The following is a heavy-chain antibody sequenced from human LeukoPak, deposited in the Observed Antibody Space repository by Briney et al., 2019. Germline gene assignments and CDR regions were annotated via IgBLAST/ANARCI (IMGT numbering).Heavy chain of an antibody. V-gene: IGHV3-66*01. J-gene: IGHJ4*02. CDR3: ARSYSSGWFADY. Sequence: GGSLRLSCAASGFTVSSNYMSGVRQAPGKGLEWVSVIYSGGSTYYADSVKGRFTISRDNSKNTLYLQMNSLRAEDTAVYYCARSYSSGWFADYWGQGTLVTVSS. D-gene: IGHD6-19*01. CDR1: GFTVSSNY. CDR2: IYSGGST.